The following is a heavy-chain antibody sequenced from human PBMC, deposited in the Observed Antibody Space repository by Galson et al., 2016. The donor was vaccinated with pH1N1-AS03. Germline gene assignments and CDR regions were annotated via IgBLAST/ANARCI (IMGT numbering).Heavy chain of an antibody. CDR3: AHGRLANYDFWNGPYNWFDS. J-gene: IGHJ5*01. V-gene: IGHV2-5*01. D-gene: IGHD3-3*01. CDR2: INWNDDE. Sequence: PALVQPTQSLTLTCTFSGFSLRTSGMGVGGIRQSPGEALEWLALINWNDDERYNPYLKHRHTIAKAASKNEVLLTITNMHPVDTATYYFAHGRLANYDFWNGPYNWFDSWGQGILVTVS. CDR1: GFSLRTSGMG.